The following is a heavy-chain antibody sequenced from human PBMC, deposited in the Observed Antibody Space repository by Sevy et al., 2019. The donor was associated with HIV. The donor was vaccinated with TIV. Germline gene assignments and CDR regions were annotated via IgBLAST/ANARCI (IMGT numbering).Heavy chain of an antibody. V-gene: IGHV4-59*08. J-gene: IGHJ4*02. CDR2: IYYNGHI. Sequence: SETLSLTCTVSGGSITSLYWNWIRQPPGKGLEWIANIYYNGHINYNPSLKSRITLSLDTSKNQFALRLSSVTAADTAMYYCAGENAWGRGYSWGQGTLVTVSS. D-gene: IGHD1-26*01. CDR1: GGSITSLY. CDR3: AGENAWGRGYS.